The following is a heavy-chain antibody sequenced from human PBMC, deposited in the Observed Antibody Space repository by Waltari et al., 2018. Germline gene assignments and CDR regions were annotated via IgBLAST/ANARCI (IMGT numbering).Heavy chain of an antibody. CDR1: GASISSDHW. V-gene: IGHV4-4*02. J-gene: IGHJ4*02. Sequence: QVQLKESGPGLLRPSGTLSLTCGVSGASISSDHWWAWVRQSPGKGLEWIGEIYHTGPPNDNPSLKSRLTMLVDKSANQFSLQLTSVTAADTGVYYCARVVFTADYYFDYWGQGTPVTVSS. D-gene: IGHD2-21*02. CDR2: IYHTGPP. CDR3: ARVVFTADYYFDY.